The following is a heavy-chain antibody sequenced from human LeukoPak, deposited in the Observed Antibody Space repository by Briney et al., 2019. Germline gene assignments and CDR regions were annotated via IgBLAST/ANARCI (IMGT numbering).Heavy chain of an antibody. J-gene: IGHJ4*02. D-gene: IGHD6-19*01. Sequence: PSETLSLTCTVSGGSTNIDYWSWLRQPAGKGLEWLGRIHSSGSTDYNPSLNSRLTVSLDTSQNHFSLRLRSVTAADTAVYYCARDYPVPGHVDYWGQGTLVTVSS. CDR2: IHSSGST. CDR3: ARDYPVPGHVDY. CDR1: GGSTNIDY. V-gene: IGHV4-4*07.